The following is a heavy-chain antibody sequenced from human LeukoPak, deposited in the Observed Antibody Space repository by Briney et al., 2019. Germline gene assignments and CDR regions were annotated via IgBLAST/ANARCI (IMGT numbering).Heavy chain of an antibody. CDR2: IYYSGRT. D-gene: IGHD3-22*01. V-gene: IGHV4-39*07. CDR1: GGSISSSSYY. J-gene: IGHJ4*02. CDR3: ARRTRSYDSSGYSDY. Sequence: PSETLSLTCTVSGGSISSSSYYWGWIRQPPGRGLEWIGSIYYSGRTHYNPSLKSRVTISIDTSKNQFSLKLSSVTAADTAVYYCARRTRSYDSSGYSDYWGQGTLVTVSS.